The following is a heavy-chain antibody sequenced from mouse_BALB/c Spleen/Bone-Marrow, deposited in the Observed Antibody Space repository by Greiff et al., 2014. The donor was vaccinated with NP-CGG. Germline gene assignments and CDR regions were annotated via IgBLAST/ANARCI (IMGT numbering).Heavy chain of an antibody. Sequence: VQLQQSGAELVKPGASVKLSCKASGFNIKDTYMHRVKQKPEQGLEWIGRIDPANGNTKYDPKFQGKATITADTSSNTAYLQLSSLTSEDAAVYYCASYRYAWYFDVWGAGTTVTVSS. V-gene: IGHV14-3*02. CDR3: ASYRYAWYFDV. J-gene: IGHJ1*01. D-gene: IGHD2-14*01. CDR2: IDPANGNT. CDR1: GFNIKDTY.